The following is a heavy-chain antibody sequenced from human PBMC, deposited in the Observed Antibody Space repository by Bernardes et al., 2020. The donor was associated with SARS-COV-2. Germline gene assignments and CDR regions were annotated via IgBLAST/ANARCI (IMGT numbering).Heavy chain of an antibody. Sequence: GGSLRLSCAASGFAFSSYYMFWVRQAPGKGLEWVASIKQDGSVRNYVDSVRGRFTISRDNAKNSVYLQMNNLRVEDTAVYFCEVTTRSRSFDYWGQGTLLTVSS. CDR1: GFAFSSYY. D-gene: IGHD3-3*01. CDR3: EVTTRSRSFDY. V-gene: IGHV3-7*02. J-gene: IGHJ4*02. CDR2: IKQDGSVR.